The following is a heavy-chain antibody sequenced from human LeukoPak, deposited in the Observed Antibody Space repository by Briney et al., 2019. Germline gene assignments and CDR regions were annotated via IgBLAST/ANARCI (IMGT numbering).Heavy chain of an antibody. CDR2: IYYSGST. V-gene: IGHV4-39*07. Sequence: PSETLSLTCTVSGGSISSSSYYWGWIRQPPGKGLEWIGSIYYSGSTYYNPSLKSRVTISVDTSKNQFSLKLSSVTAADTAVYYCARRNQTPYYGSGSYLGGEFDYWGQGTLVTVSS. J-gene: IGHJ4*02. D-gene: IGHD3-10*01. CDR1: GGSISSSSYY. CDR3: ARRNQTPYYGSGSYLGGEFDY.